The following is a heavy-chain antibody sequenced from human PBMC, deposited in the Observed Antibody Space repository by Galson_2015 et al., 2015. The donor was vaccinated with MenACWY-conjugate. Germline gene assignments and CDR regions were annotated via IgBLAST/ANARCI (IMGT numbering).Heavy chain of an antibody. D-gene: IGHD2-15*01. Sequence: SLRLSCAASGFTFSEFYMSCLRQAPGKGPAWISYISSRDGSHTNYADSVRDRFTISRDNAKNSLYLQMNSLRAEDTAVYYCARDDCSGGGCQLYYYYMDVRGKGTTVTVSS. CDR3: ARDDCSGGGCQLYYYYMDV. CDR1: GFTFSEFY. J-gene: IGHJ6*03. V-gene: IGHV3-11*06. CDR2: ISSRDGSHT.